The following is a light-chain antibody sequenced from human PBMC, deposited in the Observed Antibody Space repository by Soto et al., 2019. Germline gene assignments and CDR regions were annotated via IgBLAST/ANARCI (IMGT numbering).Light chain of an antibody. CDR3: QQRSNWRT. J-gene: IGKJ4*01. V-gene: IGKV3-11*01. CDR2: EAS. CDR1: QSVGNY. Sequence: VLTQSPATLSLSTGETATLSCRASQSVGNYLAWYPQKPGQPPRLVIYEASYRATGIPARFSGSGSRTDFTLTISSLEAEDFAVYYCQQRSNWRTFGGGTKVEIK.